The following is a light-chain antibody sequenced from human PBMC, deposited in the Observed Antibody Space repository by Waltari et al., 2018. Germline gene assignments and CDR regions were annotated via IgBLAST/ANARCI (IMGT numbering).Light chain of an antibody. Sequence: DIVMTQSPDSLAVSLGERDTIHCKSNQSLLYSSNNKNYLAWYQQKAGQPPKLLTYWASTRAYGVPDRFSASGSGTDFTLTISSLQAEDVAVYYCQQYYTSPYTFGQGTKLEIK. CDR3: QQYYTSPYT. V-gene: IGKV4-1*01. CDR1: QSLLYSSNNKNY. J-gene: IGKJ2*01. CDR2: WAS.